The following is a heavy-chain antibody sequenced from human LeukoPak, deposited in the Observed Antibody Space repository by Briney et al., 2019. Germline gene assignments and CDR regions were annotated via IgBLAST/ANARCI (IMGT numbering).Heavy chain of an antibody. CDR1: GFTFSSYG. J-gene: IGHJ6*01. Sequence: GGSLRLSCAASGFTFSSYGMHWVRQAPGKGLEWVAVISYDGSNKCYADSVKGRFTISRDNSKNTLYLQMNSLRAEDTAVYYCAKLSLGRHQIGWDYYGMDGARQATTVTVSS. D-gene: IGHD3-10*01. CDR2: ISYDGSNK. V-gene: IGHV3-30*18. CDR3: AKLSLGRHQIGWDYYGMDG.